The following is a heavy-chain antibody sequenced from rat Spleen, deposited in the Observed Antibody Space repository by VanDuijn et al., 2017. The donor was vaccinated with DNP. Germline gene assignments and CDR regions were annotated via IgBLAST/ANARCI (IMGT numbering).Heavy chain of an antibody. CDR3: ARQDPFDY. Sequence: EVLLVESDGGLVQPGRSLKLSCAVSGFTFSDYYMAWVRQAPAKGLEWVATIAYDGFTTYYRDSVKGRFTISRDNAKSTLYLQMDSLRSEDTATYYCARQDPFDYWGQGVMVTVSS. CDR2: IAYDGFTT. J-gene: IGHJ2*01. V-gene: IGHV5-29*01. CDR1: GFTFSDYY.